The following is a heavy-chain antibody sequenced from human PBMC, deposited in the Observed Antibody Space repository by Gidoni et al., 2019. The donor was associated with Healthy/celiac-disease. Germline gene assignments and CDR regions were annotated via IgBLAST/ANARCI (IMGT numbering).Heavy chain of an antibody. D-gene: IGHD5-12*01. CDR3: ARDPPGRDGYPGNY. Sequence: EVQLVESGGGLVQPGGSLRLSCAASGFTFSSYSMNWVRQAPGKGLEWVSYMSSSSSTIYYADSVKGRFTISRDNAKNSLYLQMNSLRAEDTAVYYCARDPPGRDGYPGNYWGQGTLVTVSS. CDR1: GFTFSSYS. V-gene: IGHV3-48*01. J-gene: IGHJ4*02. CDR2: MSSSSSTI.